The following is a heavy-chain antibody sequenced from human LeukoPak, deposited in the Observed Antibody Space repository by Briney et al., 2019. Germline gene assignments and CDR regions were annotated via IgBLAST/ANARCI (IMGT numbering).Heavy chain of an antibody. CDR1: GFTFSTYR. V-gene: IGHV3-21*01. D-gene: IGHD2-2*02. CDR2: ITGSGYYI. Sequence: GGSLRLSCAASGFTFSTYRMNWVRQVPCKGLEWVSSITGSGYYIYYADSLKGRFTISRDNAKSSLYLQMNSLTAEDTAVYYCATDTSYWGQGTLVTVSS. CDR3: ATDTSY. J-gene: IGHJ4*02.